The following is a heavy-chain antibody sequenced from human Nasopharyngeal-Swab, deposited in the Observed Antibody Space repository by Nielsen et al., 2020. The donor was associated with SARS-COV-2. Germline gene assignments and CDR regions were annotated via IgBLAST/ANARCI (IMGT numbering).Heavy chain of an antibody. D-gene: IGHD2-8*01. CDR3: ARGVGFCTNGGCSKHGYYDYYYMDV. V-gene: IGHV4-61*09. Sequence: ALSLTCTVSGGSISSGSYYWSWIRPRAGKELEWIGHIYTSGSTNYNPSLKSRVTISVDTSKNQFPLKLSYVTAADPAVYYCARGVGFCTNGGCSKHGYYDYYYMDVWGKGTTVTVSS. CDR2: IYTSGST. J-gene: IGHJ6*03. CDR1: GGSISSGSYY.